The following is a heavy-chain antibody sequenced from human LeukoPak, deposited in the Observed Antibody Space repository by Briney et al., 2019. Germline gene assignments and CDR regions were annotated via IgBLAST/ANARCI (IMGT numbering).Heavy chain of an antibody. CDR1: GYSFTSYW. J-gene: IGHJ4*02. Sequence: GESLKISCKGSGYSFTSYWIAWVRQMPGKGLEWMGIIFPGDSDTTYSPSLQGQVTISADKSISTACLQWSSLKASDTAVYYCARHSVSGNEYWGQGTPVTVSS. CDR3: ARHSVSGNEY. CDR2: IFPGDSDT. V-gene: IGHV5-51*01. D-gene: IGHD1-26*01.